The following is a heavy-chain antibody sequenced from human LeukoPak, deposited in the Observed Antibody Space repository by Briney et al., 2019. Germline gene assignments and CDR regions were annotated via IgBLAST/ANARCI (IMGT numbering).Heavy chain of an antibody. D-gene: IGHD2-15*01. CDR1: GGSISSYY. Sequence: SETLSLTCTVSGGSISSYYWSWIRQPPGKGLEWIGSVYYRGDTYHNPSLKTRVTMSVDTSKNQFSLRLSSVTAADTAVCYCARDSRYCSGGNCHLRFDYWGQGILVTVSS. J-gene: IGHJ4*02. CDR3: ARDSRYCSGGNCHLRFDY. V-gene: IGHV4-39*07. CDR2: VYYRGDT.